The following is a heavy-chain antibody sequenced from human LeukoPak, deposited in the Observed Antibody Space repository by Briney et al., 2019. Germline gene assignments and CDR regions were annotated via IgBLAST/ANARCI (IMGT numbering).Heavy chain of an antibody. CDR3: VRELPPVVQYYFDY. CDR1: GFTFSDYG. Sequence: TGGSLRLSCAASGFTFSDYGMHWVRQAPGKGLEWVAVIWYDGSNKYYADSVKSRFTISRDNSRNTLYLQMNSLRAEDTAVYYCVRELPPVVQYYFDYWGPGTLVTVSS. V-gene: IGHV3-33*01. CDR2: IWYDGSNK. J-gene: IGHJ4*02. D-gene: IGHD2-15*01.